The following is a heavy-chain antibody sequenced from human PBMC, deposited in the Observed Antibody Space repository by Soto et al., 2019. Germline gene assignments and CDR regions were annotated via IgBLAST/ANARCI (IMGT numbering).Heavy chain of an antibody. Sequence: QPGGSLRLSCAASGFTFSSYAMSWVRQAPGKGLEWVSAISGSGGSTYYADSVKGRFTISRDNSKNTLYLQMNSLRAEDTAVYYCAKGPRYYYDSSGYYFDYWGQGTLVTVSS. CDR1: GFTFSSYA. CDR3: AKGPRYYYDSSGYYFDY. V-gene: IGHV3-23*01. D-gene: IGHD3-22*01. CDR2: ISGSGGST. J-gene: IGHJ4*02.